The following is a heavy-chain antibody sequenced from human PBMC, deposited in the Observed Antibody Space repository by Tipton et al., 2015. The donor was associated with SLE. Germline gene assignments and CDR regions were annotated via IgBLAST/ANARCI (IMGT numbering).Heavy chain of an antibody. Sequence: SLRLSCAASGFTFSSYWMSWVRQAPGKGLEWVANIKQDGSEKYYVDSVKGRFTISRDNAKNSLYLQMNSLRAEDTAVYYCARGTYYYDSSGYYKGAFDIWGQGTMVTVSS. V-gene: IGHV3-7*03. J-gene: IGHJ3*02. CDR2: IKQDGSEK. CDR3: ARGTYYYDSSGYYKGAFDI. D-gene: IGHD3-22*01. CDR1: GFTFSSYW.